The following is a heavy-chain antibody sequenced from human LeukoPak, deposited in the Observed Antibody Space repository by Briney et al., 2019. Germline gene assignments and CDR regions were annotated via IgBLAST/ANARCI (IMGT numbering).Heavy chain of an antibody. Sequence: GESLKISCKGSGHSFTSYWIGWVRQMPGKGLEWMGIIYPGDSDTRYSPSFQGQVTISADKSISTAYLQWSSLKASDTAMYYCARRRGYGDYEYYFDYWGQGTLVTVSS. CDR3: ARRRGYGDYEYYFDY. CDR2: IYPGDSDT. V-gene: IGHV5-51*01. J-gene: IGHJ4*02. CDR1: GHSFTSYW. D-gene: IGHD4-17*01.